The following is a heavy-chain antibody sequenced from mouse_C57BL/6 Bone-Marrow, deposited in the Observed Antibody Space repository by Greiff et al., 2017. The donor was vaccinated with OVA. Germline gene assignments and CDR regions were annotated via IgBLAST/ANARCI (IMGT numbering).Heavy chain of an antibody. CDR1: GFTFSSYA. CDR3: ARDYSNYSYYFDY. Sequence: EVHLVESGGGLVKPGGSLKLSCAASGFTFSSYAMSWVRQTPEKRLEWVATISDGGSYTYYPDNVKGRFTISRDNAKNNLYLQMSHLKSEDTAMYYCARDYSNYSYYFDYWGQGTTLTVSS. D-gene: IGHD2-5*01. CDR2: ISDGGSYT. V-gene: IGHV5-4*01. J-gene: IGHJ2*01.